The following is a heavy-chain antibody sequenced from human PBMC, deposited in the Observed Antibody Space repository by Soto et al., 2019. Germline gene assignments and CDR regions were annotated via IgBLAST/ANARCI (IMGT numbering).Heavy chain of an antibody. CDR2: IYPGDSDT. J-gene: IGHJ4*02. D-gene: IGHD3-3*01. V-gene: IGHV5-51*01. CDR3: ARLEEFYDFWSGYLDY. Sequence: GESLKISCKGSGYSFTSYWIGWVRQMPGKGLEWMGIIYPGDSDTRYSPSFQGQVTISADKSISTAYLQWSSLKASDTAMYYCARLEEFYDFWSGYLDYWGQGTLVTVSS. CDR1: GYSFTSYW.